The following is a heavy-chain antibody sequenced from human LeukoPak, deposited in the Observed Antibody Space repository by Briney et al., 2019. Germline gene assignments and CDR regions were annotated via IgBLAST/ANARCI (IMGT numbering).Heavy chain of an antibody. J-gene: IGHJ3*02. Sequence: SETLSLTCTVSGGSISSYYWSWIRQPPGKGLEWIGYIYYSGSTNYNPCLKSRVTISVDTSKNQFSLKLSSVTAADTAVYYCARGTLAAGNAFDIWGQGTMVTVSS. D-gene: IGHD6-13*01. CDR3: ARGTLAAGNAFDI. CDR2: IYYSGST. CDR1: GGSISSYY. V-gene: IGHV4-59*01.